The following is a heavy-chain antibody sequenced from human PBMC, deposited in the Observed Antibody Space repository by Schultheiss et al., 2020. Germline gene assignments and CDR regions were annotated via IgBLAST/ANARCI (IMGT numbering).Heavy chain of an antibody. CDR2: IYYSGST. CDR3: ARAFVKQLVRGAFDI. CDR1: GGSISSYY. J-gene: IGHJ3*02. V-gene: IGHV4-59*08. D-gene: IGHD6-13*01. Sequence: SATLSLTCTVSGGSISSYYWSWIRQPPGKGLEWIGYIYYSGSTSYNPSLKSRVAMSIDTSKNQFSLKLSSVTAADTAVYYCARAFVKQLVRGAFDIWGQGTMVTGSS.